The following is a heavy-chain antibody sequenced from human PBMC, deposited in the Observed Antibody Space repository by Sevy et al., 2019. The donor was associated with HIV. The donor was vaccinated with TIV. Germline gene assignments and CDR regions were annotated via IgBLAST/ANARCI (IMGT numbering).Heavy chain of an antibody. D-gene: IGHD2-21*02. CDR2: IIPRLGLA. CDR1: GGSLSNYG. Sequence: ASVKVSCKASGGSLSNYGINWVRQAPGQGLEWMGGIIPRLGLANYEQKFQDRVTITADESTNRVYMEVRRLRSEDTGVYYFASVRPCGGDCYFFDSWGQGTLVTVSS. CDR3: ASVRPCGGDCYFFDS. V-gene: IGHV1-69*10. J-gene: IGHJ4*02.